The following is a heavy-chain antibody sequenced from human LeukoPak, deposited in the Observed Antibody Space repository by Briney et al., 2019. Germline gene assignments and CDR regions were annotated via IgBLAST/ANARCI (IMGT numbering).Heavy chain of an antibody. CDR3: ARGDCTNGVCYMGLNWFDP. CDR2: ISAYNGNT. D-gene: IGHD2-8*01. V-gene: IGHV1-18*01. CDR1: GYTFTSYG. Sequence: ASVKVSCKASGYTFTSYGISWVRQAPGQGLEWIGWISAYNGNTNYAQKLQGRVTMTTDTSTSTAYMELRSLRSDDTAVYYCARGDCTNGVCYMGLNWFDPWGQGTLVTVSS. J-gene: IGHJ5*02.